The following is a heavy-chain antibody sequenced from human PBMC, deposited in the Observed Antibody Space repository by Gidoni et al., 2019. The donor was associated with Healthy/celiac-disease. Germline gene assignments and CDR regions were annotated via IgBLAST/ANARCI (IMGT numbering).Heavy chain of an antibody. V-gene: IGHV4-34*01. CDR1: GGSFSGYY. Sequence: QVQLQQWGAGLLKPSETLSLTCAVYGGSFSGYYWSWIRQPPGKGLEWIGEINHSGSTNYNPSLKSRVTISVDTSKNQFSLKLSSVTAADTAVYYCARTRRRYCSGGSCYYERHLLPYYFDYWGQGTLVTVSS. CDR3: ARTRRRYCSGGSCYYERHLLPYYFDY. J-gene: IGHJ4*02. D-gene: IGHD2-15*01. CDR2: INHSGST.